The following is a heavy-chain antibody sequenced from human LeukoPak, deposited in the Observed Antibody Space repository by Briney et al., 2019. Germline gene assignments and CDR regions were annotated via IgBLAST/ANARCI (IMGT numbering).Heavy chain of an antibody. D-gene: IGHD2-15*01. Sequence: SETLSLTCTVSGCSISSGGYYWSWIRQHPGKGLEWIGYIYYSGSTYYNPSLTSRVTISVDTSKNQFSLKLSSVTAADTAVYYCARYCSGGSCYSGFDYWGQGTLVTVSS. CDR3: ARYCSGGSCYSGFDY. J-gene: IGHJ4*02. V-gene: IGHV4-31*03. CDR2: IYYSGST. CDR1: GCSISSGGYY.